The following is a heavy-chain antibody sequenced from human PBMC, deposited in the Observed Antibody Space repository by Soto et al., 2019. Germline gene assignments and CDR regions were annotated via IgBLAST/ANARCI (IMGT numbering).Heavy chain of an antibody. Sequence: SVKVSCKASGGTFSSYAISWVRQAPGQGLEWMGGIIPIFGTANYAQKFQGRVTITADESTSTAYMELSSLRSEDTAVYYCARGAVVVPAANRLYYYYGMDVWGQGTTVTVSS. CDR2: IIPIFGTA. V-gene: IGHV1-69*13. D-gene: IGHD2-2*01. J-gene: IGHJ6*02. CDR3: ARGAVVVPAANRLYYYYGMDV. CDR1: GGTFSSYA.